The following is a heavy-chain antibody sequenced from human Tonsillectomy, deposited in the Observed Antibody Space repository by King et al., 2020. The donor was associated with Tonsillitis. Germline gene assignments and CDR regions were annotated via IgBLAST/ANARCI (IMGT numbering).Heavy chain of an antibody. CDR1: GDSVSSNSAT. J-gene: IGHJ5*02. CDR3: ARAPPGIVVAGTRANWFAP. D-gene: IGHD6-19*01. Sequence: VQLQQSGPGLVKPSQTLSLTCAISGDSVSSNSATWNWIRQSPSRGLEWLGRTYYRSKWYNDYAVSVKSRITINPDTSKNQFSLQLNSVTPEDTAVYYCARAPPGIVVAGTRANWFAPWGQGTLVTVSS. V-gene: IGHV6-1*01. CDR2: TYYRSKWYN.